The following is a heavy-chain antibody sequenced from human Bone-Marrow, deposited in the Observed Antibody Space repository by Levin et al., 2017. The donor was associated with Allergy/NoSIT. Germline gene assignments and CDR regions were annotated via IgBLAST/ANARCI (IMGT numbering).Heavy chain of an antibody. Sequence: SETLSLTCTVSGGSLSSTSNYWPWIRQPPGTGLEWIGNIYYDGSTYYNPSLRSRVIMSVDTSKNQFSLILVSVTAADTAMYYCARIPVPGWFDPWGQGTLVTVSS. CDR1: GGSLSSTSNY. V-gene: IGHV4-39*07. CDR3: ARIPVPGWFDP. D-gene: IGHD1-14*01. J-gene: IGHJ5*02. CDR2: IYYDGST.